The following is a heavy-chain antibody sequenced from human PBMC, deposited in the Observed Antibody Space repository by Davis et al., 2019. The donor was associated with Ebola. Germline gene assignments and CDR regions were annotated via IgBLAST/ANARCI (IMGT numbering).Heavy chain of an antibody. J-gene: IGHJ4*02. CDR1: GFSFSNHA. CDR2: LTSGDGS. V-gene: IGHV3-23*01. D-gene: IGHD6-6*01. CDR3: AEVHSSSSHI. Sequence: GESLKISCATSGFSFSNHAMSWVRQAPGKGLEWVSTLTSGDGSHYAESVKGRFTISRDNSRSTLFLQMNSLRVEDTALYYCAEVHSSSSHIWGQGTLVTVSS.